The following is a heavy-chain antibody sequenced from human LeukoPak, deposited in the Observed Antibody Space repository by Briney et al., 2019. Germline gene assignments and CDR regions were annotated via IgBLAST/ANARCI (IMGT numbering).Heavy chain of an antibody. CDR2: IYPRDGSI. CDR1: GYTSTSNY. CDR3: ARDQEGFDY. Sequence: ASVKVSCKASGYTSTSNYIHWVRQAPGQGLEWMGMIYPRDGSISYAQKFQGRATVIRDTSTSTVHMELSGLRSEDTAVYYCARDQEGFDYWGQGTLVTVSS. J-gene: IGHJ4*02. V-gene: IGHV1-46*01.